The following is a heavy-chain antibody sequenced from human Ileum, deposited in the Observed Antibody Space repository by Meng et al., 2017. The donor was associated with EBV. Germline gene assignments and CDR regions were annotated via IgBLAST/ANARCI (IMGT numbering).Heavy chain of an antibody. Sequence: QGEVVGSGGSVVQPGRSLRFSCAASGFNFRDYAMHWVRQAPGKGLEWVGVISYDGTNKYYTDSVKGRFTLSRDNSKNTLYLEMNSLRAEDTAVYYCARGGAATSGYYTRYWGQGTLVTVSS. J-gene: IGHJ4*02. CDR1: GFNFRDYA. D-gene: IGHD2-15*01. V-gene: IGHV3-30*04. CDR3: ARGGAATSGYYTRY. CDR2: ISYDGTNK.